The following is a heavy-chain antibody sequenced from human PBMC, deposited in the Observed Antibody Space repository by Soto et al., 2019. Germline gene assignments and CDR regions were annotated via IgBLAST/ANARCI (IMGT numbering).Heavy chain of an antibody. J-gene: IGHJ4*01. D-gene: IGHD3-9*01. CDR3: ARHRGYYDILTGYYTELNFDY. CDR2: IYYSGST. Sequence: SETLSLTCTVSGGSISSSSYYWGWIRQPPGKGLEWIGSIYYSGSTYYNPSLKSRVTISVDTSKNQFSLKLSSVTAADTAVYYCARHRGYYDILTGYYTELNFDYWGHGTLVTVSS. V-gene: IGHV4-39*01. CDR1: GGSISSSSYY.